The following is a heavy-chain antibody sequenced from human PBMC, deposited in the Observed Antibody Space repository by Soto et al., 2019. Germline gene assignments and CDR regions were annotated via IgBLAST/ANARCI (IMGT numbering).Heavy chain of an antibody. D-gene: IGHD4-17*01. CDR1: GFTFSSYG. J-gene: IGHJ4*02. Sequence: LRLSCAASGFTFSSYGMHWVRQAPGKGLEWVAVIWYDGSNKYYADSVKGRFTISRDNSKNTLYLQMNSLRAEDTAVYYCARDYGDYLSDFDYWGQGTLVTVSS. CDR2: IWYDGSNK. CDR3: ARDYGDYLSDFDY. V-gene: IGHV3-33*01.